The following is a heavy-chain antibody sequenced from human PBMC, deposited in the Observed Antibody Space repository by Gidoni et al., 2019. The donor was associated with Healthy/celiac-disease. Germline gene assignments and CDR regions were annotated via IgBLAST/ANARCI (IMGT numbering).Heavy chain of an antibody. CDR1: GFTFISYW. D-gene: IGHD3-3*01. V-gene: IGHV3-7*01. J-gene: IGHJ6*02. Sequence: EVQLVESGGGLVQPGGSLRLSCAASGFTFISYWMSWVRQAPGQGLEWVANIKQDGSEKYYVDSVKGRFTISRDNAKNSLYLQMNSLRAEDTAVYYCARDQGGIFGVVIPYYYGMDVWGQGTTVTVSS. CDR2: IKQDGSEK. CDR3: ARDQGGIFGVVIPYYYGMDV.